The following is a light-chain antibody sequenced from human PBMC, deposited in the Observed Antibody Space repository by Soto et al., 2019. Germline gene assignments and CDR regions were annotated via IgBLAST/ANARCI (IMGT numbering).Light chain of an antibody. Sequence: SVLTQPPPVSRAPRQRVTNSCTGSSSNIGAALHVHWYEPLPGTAPKFFIPRTNYRHSGVPDRFCGSKSGTSASLALTRLQVEDEADYYCQTFDSRLSARGIGTGTK. CDR2: RTN. J-gene: IGLJ1*01. V-gene: IGLV1-40*01. CDR3: QTFDSRLSARG. CDR1: SSNIGAALH.